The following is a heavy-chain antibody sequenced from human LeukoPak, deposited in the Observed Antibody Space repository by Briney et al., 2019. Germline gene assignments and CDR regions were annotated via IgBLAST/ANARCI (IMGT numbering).Heavy chain of an antibody. Sequence: ASVKVSCKASGYTFTSYYIHWVRQAPGQGLQWMGVINPSGGSTTYAQKFQGRVTMTRDTSTSTVYMELSSLRSEDTAVYYCARDPYSSNPYIDNWGQGTLVTVSS. D-gene: IGHD6-13*01. CDR1: GYTFTSYY. CDR3: ARDPYSSNPYIDN. V-gene: IGHV1-46*01. J-gene: IGHJ4*02. CDR2: INPSGGST.